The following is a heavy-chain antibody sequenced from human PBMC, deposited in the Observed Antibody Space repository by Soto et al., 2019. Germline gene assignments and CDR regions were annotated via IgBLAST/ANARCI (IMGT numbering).Heavy chain of an antibody. CDR1: GFNISNAW. J-gene: IGHJ6*02. CDR2: IMSNADGGTA. CDR3: VEYLTDMDV. V-gene: IGHV3-15*07. D-gene: IGHD3-3*01. Sequence: EVQLVESGGGLVKPGGSLRLSCAASGFNISNAWMNWVRQAPGKGLEWVGRIMSNADGGTAAYAAPVEGRFTISRDDSKITLYLQMNSLKTEATCVYYCVEYLTDMDVWGQGTTVTVSS.